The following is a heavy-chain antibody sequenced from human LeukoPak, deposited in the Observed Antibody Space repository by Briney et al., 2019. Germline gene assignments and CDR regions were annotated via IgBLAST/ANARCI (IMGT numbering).Heavy chain of an antibody. V-gene: IGHV3-9*01. CDR2: ISWNSGSI. Sequence: GGSLRLSCAASGFTFDDYAMHWVRQAPGKGLEWVSGISWNSGSIGYADSVKGRFTISRDNAKNSLYLQMNSLRAEDTAVYYCARDFVPTTTVAEYFQHWGQGTLVTVSS. D-gene: IGHD4-17*01. CDR1: GFTFDDYA. CDR3: ARDFVPTTTVAEYFQH. J-gene: IGHJ1*01.